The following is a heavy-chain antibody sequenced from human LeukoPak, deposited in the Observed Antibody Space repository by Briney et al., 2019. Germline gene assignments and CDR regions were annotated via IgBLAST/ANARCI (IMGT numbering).Heavy chain of an antibody. CDR2: ISGSGGST. V-gene: IGHV3-23*01. J-gene: IGHJ4*02. Sequence: PGGSLRLSCAASGFTFSSYAMSWVRQAPGKGLEWVSAISGSGGSTYYADSVKGRFTISRDNSKNTLYLQMNSLRAEDTAVYYCAKDHASHYYDSSGSLDYWGQGTLVTVSS. D-gene: IGHD3-22*01. CDR1: GFTFSSYA. CDR3: AKDHASHYYDSSGSLDY.